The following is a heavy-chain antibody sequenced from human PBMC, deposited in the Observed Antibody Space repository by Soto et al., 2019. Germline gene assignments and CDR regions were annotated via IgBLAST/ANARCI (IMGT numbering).Heavy chain of an antibody. CDR1: GFTFSSYA. CDR2: ISYDGSNK. V-gene: IGHV3-30-3*01. D-gene: IGHD1-26*01. J-gene: IGHJ4*02. CDR3: ARQGGATSDYFDY. Sequence: QVQLVESGGGVVQPGRSLRLSCAASGFTFSSYAMHWVRQAPGKGLEWVAVISYDGSNKYYADSVKGRFTISRDNSKNTLYLQMNSLRAEDTAVYYCARQGGATSDYFDYWGQGTLVTVSS.